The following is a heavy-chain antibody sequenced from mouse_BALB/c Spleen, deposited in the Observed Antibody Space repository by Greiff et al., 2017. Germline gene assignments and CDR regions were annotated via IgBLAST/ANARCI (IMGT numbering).Heavy chain of an antibody. J-gene: IGHJ4*01. V-gene: IGHV1-69*02. CDR1: GYTFTSYW. CDR3: TSRYDNYDGYAMDY. Sequence: QVQLQQPGAELVRPGASVKLSCKASGYTFTSYWINWVKQRPGQGLEWIGNIYPSDSYTNYNQKFKDKATLTVDKSSSTAYMQLSSPTSEDSAVYYCTSRYDNYDGYAMDYWGQGTSVTVSS. CDR2: IYPSDSYT. D-gene: IGHD2-10*02.